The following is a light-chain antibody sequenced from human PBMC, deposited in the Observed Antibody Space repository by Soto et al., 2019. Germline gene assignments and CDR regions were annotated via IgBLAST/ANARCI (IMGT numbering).Light chain of an antibody. CDR2: EVS. CDR1: SSDVGVSNF. J-gene: IGLJ2*01. CDR3: SSYTSGSTRMV. V-gene: IGLV2-14*01. Sequence: QSALTQPASVSGSPGQSITISCTGTSSDVGVSNFVSWYQQYPGKAPKLIIYEVSNRPSGVSNRFSGSKSGNTASLTISGLQAEDEADYYCSSYTSGSTRMVFGGGTKLTVL.